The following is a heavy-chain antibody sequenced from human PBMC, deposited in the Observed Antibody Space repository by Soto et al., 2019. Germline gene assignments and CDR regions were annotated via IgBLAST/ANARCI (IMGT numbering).Heavy chain of an antibody. Sequence: GGSLRLSCAASGFPFSSYSMNWVRQAPGKGLEWVSSISSSSSYIYYADSVKGRFTISRDNAKNSLYLQMNSLRAEDTAVYYCARLTYYYDSSGSPDAFDIWGQGTMVTVSS. CDR2: ISSSSSYI. J-gene: IGHJ3*02. CDR1: GFPFSSYS. V-gene: IGHV3-21*01. D-gene: IGHD3-22*01. CDR3: ARLTYYYDSSGSPDAFDI.